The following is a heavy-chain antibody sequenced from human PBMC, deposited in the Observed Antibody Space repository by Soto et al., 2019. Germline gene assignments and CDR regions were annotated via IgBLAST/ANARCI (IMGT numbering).Heavy chain of an antibody. CDR2: IYYSGST. Sequence: SETLSLTCTVPGGSISSGGYYWSWIRQHPGKGLEWIGYIYYSGSTYYNPSLKSRVTISVDTSKNQFSLKLSSVTAADTAVYYYARVRISQRRAIYFDYWGQGTLVTVSS. D-gene: IGHD1-1*01. CDR1: GGSISSGGYY. CDR3: ARVRISQRRAIYFDY. J-gene: IGHJ4*02. V-gene: IGHV4-31*03.